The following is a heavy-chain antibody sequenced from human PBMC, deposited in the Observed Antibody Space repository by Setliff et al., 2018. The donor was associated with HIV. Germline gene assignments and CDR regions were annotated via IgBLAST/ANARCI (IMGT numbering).Heavy chain of an antibody. V-gene: IGHV4-4*08. D-gene: IGHD3-16*01. Sequence: PSETLSLTCIVSGGSVSGYKWSWIRQSPGKGLEWIGYIYTSGSATYNPSLKSRVTISVDTSKNQFSLNLNSVTATDTAIYYCATERWLYQNFDSWGQGTQVTVSS. J-gene: IGHJ4*02. CDR2: IYTSGSA. CDR3: ATERWLYQNFDS. CDR1: GGSVSGYK.